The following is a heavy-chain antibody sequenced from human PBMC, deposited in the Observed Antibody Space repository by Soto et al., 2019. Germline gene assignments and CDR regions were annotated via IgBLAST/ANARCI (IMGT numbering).Heavy chain of an antibody. CDR1: GGSISSGDYY. Sequence: SETLSLTCTVSGGSISSGDYYWSWIRQPPGKGLEWIGYIYYSGSTYYNPSLKSRVTISEDTSKSQFSLKVNSMTAADTAVYYCARYRREAVAGYTLDNWGQGILVTVSS. CDR3: ARYRREAVAGYTLDN. D-gene: IGHD6-13*01. V-gene: IGHV4-30-4*02. CDR2: IYYSGST. J-gene: IGHJ4*02.